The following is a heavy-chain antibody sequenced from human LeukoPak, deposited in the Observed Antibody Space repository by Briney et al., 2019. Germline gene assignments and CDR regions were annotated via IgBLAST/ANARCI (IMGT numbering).Heavy chain of an antibody. Sequence: GGSLRLSCAASGFTFSSCWMHWVRQAPGKGLVWVSRINSDGSSPSDGSSPTYADSVKGRFTITRVYAKNTLYLKMNMLTDEDTAVYYWTRETGDQLDYWGQGTLVTVSS. J-gene: IGHJ4*02. V-gene: IGHV3-74*03. CDR3: TRETGDQLDY. CDR1: GFTFSSCW. CDR2: INSDGSSPSDGSSP.